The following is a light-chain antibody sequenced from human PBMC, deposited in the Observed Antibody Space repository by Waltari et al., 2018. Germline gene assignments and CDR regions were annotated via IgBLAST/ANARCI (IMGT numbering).Light chain of an antibody. V-gene: IGLV1-44*01. J-gene: IGLJ3*02. CDR3: AAWDDSLNGHWV. Sequence: QSVLTQPPYASGTPGQRVAISCSGSSSNIGRNNVNWYQQLPGTAPKLLIYSNNPPPSGVPDRCSGAKSGTSASLAISGLQSEEEADYSCAAWDDSLNGHWVFGGGTKVTVL. CDR1: SSNIGRNN. CDR2: SNN.